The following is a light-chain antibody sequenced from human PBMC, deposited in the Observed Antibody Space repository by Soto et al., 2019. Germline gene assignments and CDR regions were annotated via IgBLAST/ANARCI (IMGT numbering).Light chain of an antibody. CDR1: QTIFYSSNNRNY. CDR3: QQYYNFPRT. J-gene: IGKJ1*01. CDR2: WAS. Sequence: DIVMTQSPDSLTVSLGEKATINCTSSQTIFYSSNNRNYLAWYQQRPGQPPKLLIYWASTRESGVPDRFSGRGSGTDCTLTISNLHTEDVALYYCQQYYNFPRTFRQGTKVEI. V-gene: IGKV4-1*01.